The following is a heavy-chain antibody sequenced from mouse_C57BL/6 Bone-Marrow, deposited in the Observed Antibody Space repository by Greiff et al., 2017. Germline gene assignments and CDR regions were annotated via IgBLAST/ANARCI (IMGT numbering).Heavy chain of an antibody. J-gene: IGHJ4*01. V-gene: IGHV2-2*01. CDR3: ARLVWYHYYAMDY. CDR1: GFSLTSYG. Sequence: QVQLKESGPGLVQPSQSLSITCTVSGFSLTSYGVHWVRQSPGKGLEWLGVIWSGGSTDFNAAFISGLSISKDNSKSQVFFKMNSLQADDTAIYYWARLVWYHYYAMDYWGQGTSVTVAS. CDR2: IWSGGST. D-gene: IGHD2-10*02.